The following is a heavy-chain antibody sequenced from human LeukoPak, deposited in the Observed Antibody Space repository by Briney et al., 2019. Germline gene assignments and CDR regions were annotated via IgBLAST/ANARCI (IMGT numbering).Heavy chain of an antibody. Sequence: GRSLRLSCVGSGFSFSNYGMHWVRQAPGKGLEWVAVISDDASHKYYADSVKGRFTISRDNSKNTLYLQMNSLRAEDTAVYYCAKSSADASTDFDYWGQGTLVTVSS. CDR1: GFSFSNYG. CDR3: AKSSADASTDFDY. CDR2: ISDDASHK. J-gene: IGHJ4*02. D-gene: IGHD3-10*01. V-gene: IGHV3-30*18.